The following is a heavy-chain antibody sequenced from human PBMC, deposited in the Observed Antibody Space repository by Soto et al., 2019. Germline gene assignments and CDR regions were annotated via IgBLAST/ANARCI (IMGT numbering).Heavy chain of an antibody. CDR2: INHSGST. V-gene: IGHV4-34*01. Sequence: SETLSLTCAVYGGSFSGYYWSWIRQPPGKGLEWIGEINHSGSTNYNPSLKSRVTISVDTSKNQFSLKLSSVTAADTAVYYCARSLRLASPDYWGQGTLVTVSS. J-gene: IGHJ4*02. D-gene: IGHD6-6*01. CDR3: ARSLRLASPDY. CDR1: GGSFSGYY.